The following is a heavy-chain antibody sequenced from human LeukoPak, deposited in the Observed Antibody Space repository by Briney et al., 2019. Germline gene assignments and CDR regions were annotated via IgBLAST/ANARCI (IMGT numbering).Heavy chain of an antibody. J-gene: IGHJ4*02. D-gene: IGHD4-11*01. CDR3: ARSVPDYTRFDY. Sequence: PGGSLRLSCVASGFTFSDYAMNWVRQAPGKGLEWVSTSKTNSGQVYYAESVRGRFTISRDNSKNTVYLQMSSLRAEDTALYYCARSVPDYTRFDYWGQGALVTVSP. V-gene: IGHV3-23*01. CDR1: GFTFSDYA. CDR2: SKTNSGQV.